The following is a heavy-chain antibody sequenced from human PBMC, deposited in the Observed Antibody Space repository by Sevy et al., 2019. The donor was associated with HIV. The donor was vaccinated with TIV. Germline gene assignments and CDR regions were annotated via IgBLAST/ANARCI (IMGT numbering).Heavy chain of an antibody. CDR1: GFTLSSRW. Sequence: GGSLRLSCAASGFTLSSRWMSWVRQAPGKGLEWVANRKQDGSEKYYVDSVKDRLTISRDNAKNSLYLQMNSLRAEDTAVYYCVPSGGGHAGYWGQGTLVTFSS. D-gene: IGHD2-15*01. J-gene: IGHJ4*02. CDR2: RKQDGSEK. CDR3: VPSGGGHAGY. V-gene: IGHV3-7*01.